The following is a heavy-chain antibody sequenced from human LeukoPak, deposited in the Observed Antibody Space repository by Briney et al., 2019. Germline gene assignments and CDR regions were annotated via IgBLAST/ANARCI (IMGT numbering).Heavy chain of an antibody. D-gene: IGHD2-21*01. CDR1: GFSFSGSA. V-gene: IGHV3-73*01. J-gene: IGHJ3*02. CDR2: ITTKANNYAT. CDR3: ARLAYSTTWYGFDI. Sequence: PGGSLRLSCAASGFSFSGSAIHWVRQASGKGLEGIGRITTKANNYATVYAASVTGRFTISRDDSQNMAYLQMSSLKTDDSAVYYCARLAYSTTWYGFDIWGQGTMVTVSS.